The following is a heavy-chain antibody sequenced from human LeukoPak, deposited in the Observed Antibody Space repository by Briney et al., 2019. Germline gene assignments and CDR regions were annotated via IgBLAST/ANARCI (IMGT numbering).Heavy chain of an antibody. V-gene: IGHV1-58*02. J-gene: IGHJ6*02. CDR2: IVVGSGNT. D-gene: IGHD3-10*01. Sequence: GTSVKVSCKASGFTFTSSAMQWVRQARGQRLEWIGWIVVGSGNTNYAQKLQERVTITRDMSTSTAYMELSSLRSEDTAVYYCAADLWFGEVYGVDVWGQGTTVTVSS. CDR1: GFTFTSSA. CDR3: AADLWFGEVYGVDV.